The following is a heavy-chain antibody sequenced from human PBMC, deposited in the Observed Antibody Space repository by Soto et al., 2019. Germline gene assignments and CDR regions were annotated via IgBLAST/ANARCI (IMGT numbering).Heavy chain of an antibody. CDR3: VRDGSSGWHFDS. CDR1: GGTFSSYA. J-gene: IGHJ4*02. CDR2: IIPIFGTA. V-gene: IGHV1-69*06. Sequence: SVKVSCKASGGTFSSYAISWVRQAPGQGLEWMGGIIPIFGTANYAQKFQGRVTITADKSTSTAYMELSSLGSEDTAVYYCVRDGSSGWHFDSWGQGTLVTVSS. D-gene: IGHD6-19*01.